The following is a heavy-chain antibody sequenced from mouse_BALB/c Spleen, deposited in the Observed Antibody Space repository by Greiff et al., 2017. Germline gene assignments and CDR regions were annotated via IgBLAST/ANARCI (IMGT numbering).Heavy chain of an antibody. CDR3: ARTDDGYWYFDV. V-gene: IGHV1-4*01. J-gene: IGHJ1*01. Sequence: VQLQQSGAELARPGASVKMSCKASGYTFTSYTMHWVKQRPGQGLEWIGYINPSSGYTNYNQKFKDKATLTADKSSSTAYMQLSSLTSEDSAVYYCARTDDGYWYFDVWGAGTTVTVSS. CDR1: GYTFTSYT. CDR2: INPSSGYT. D-gene: IGHD2-12*01.